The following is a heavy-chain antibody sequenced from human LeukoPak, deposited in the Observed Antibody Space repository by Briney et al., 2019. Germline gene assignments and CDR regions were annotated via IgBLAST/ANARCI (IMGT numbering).Heavy chain of an antibody. D-gene: IGHD2-15*01. CDR2: IRYDGSNK. CDR3: AKGLDIVVVVAAAEYFQH. CDR1: GFTFSSYG. J-gene: IGHJ1*01. V-gene: IGHV3-30*02. Sequence: GGSLRLSCAACGFTFSSYGMHWVRQAPGKGLEWVAFIRYDGSNKYYADSVKGRFTISRDNSKNTLYLQMNSLRAEDTAVYYCAKGLDIVVVVAAAEYFQHWGQGTLVTVSS.